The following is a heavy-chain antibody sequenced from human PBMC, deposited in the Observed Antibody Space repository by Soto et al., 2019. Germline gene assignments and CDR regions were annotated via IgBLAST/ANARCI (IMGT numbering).Heavy chain of an antibody. D-gene: IGHD1-26*01. CDR3: ARGSGSLYYFHY. J-gene: IGHJ4*02. CDR2: IYSGGTT. Sequence: PGGSLRLSCAASGFNVSTNYMTWVRQAPGKGLEWVSVIYSGGTTYYADSVKGRFIISRDNFKNTLYLQMNNLRAEGTALYYCARGSGSLYYFHYWGQGTLVTVSS. CDR1: GFNVSTNY. V-gene: IGHV3-53*01.